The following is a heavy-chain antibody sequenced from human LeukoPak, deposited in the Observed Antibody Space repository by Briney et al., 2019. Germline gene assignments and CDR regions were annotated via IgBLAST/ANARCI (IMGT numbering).Heavy chain of an antibody. J-gene: IGHJ3*02. V-gene: IGHV4-39*01. CDR3: ARLSSGGYRNAFDM. D-gene: IGHD6-19*01. Sequence: SETLSLTCTVSGASIGTGGSYWGWIRQPPGRELEYIGSILYSGTTYHNPSLRRRVTISIDTSKNQFSLQLTPGTPADAAIYQCARLSSGGYRNAFDMWGEGTMVTVSS. CDR1: GASIGTGGSY. CDR2: ILYSGTT.